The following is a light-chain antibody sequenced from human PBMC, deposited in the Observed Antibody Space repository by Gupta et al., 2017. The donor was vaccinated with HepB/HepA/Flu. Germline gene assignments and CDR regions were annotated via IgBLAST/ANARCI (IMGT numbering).Light chain of an antibody. CDR2: AVS. CDR1: QDIRYY. CDR3: QQYGNLPLT. Sequence: ASVGDRVTISCQASQDIRYYLNWYQQKPGKAPKLLIYAVSNLTTGVPSRFTGSGSGTDFTFTISRLQPEDIATYFCQQYGNLPLTFGGGTKVEFE. V-gene: IGKV1-33*01. J-gene: IGKJ4*01.